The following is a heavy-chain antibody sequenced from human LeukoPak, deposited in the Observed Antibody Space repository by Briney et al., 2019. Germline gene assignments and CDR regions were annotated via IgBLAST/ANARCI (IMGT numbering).Heavy chain of an antibody. V-gene: IGHV4-39*01. Sequence: SETLSLTCSVSGGSISLSYYYWGWIRQPPGTALEWIGSASYSATTSYNPSLKTRFTISVETSKNQFSLKLSSVTAADTAVYYCARRGGYSGYGPFDYWGQGTLVTVSS. J-gene: IGHJ4*02. CDR3: ARRGGYSGYGPFDY. D-gene: IGHD5-12*01. CDR1: GGSISLSYYY. CDR2: ASYSATT.